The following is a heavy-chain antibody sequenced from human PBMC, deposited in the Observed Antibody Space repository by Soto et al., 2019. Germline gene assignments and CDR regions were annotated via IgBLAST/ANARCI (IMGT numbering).Heavy chain of an antibody. V-gene: IGHV3-21*01. Sequence: EVQLVESGGGLVKPGGSLRLSCAASGFTFSSYSMNWVRQAPGKGLEWVSSISSSSSYIYYADSVKGRFTISRDNAKNSLYLQMNSLRAEDTAVYYCARTVYGSSWYEMGSDYYSMDVWGQGTTVTVSS. D-gene: IGHD6-13*01. CDR2: ISSSSSYI. CDR1: GFTFSSYS. J-gene: IGHJ6*02. CDR3: ARTVYGSSWYEMGSDYYSMDV.